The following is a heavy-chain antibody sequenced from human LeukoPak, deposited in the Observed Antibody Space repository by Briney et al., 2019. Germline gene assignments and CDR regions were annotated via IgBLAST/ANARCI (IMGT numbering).Heavy chain of an antibody. CDR3: ARHSAVTTFIFDY. D-gene: IGHD4-17*01. CDR2: IFYSGST. CDR1: GGSISSSYYY. Sequence: SETLSLTCTVSGGSISSSYYYWGWIRQPTGKGLEWIGSIFYSGSTYYNPSLKSRVTISLDTSKNQFSLRLSSVTAADTAVYYCARHSAVTTFIFDYWGQGTLVTVSS. V-gene: IGHV4-39*01. J-gene: IGHJ4*02.